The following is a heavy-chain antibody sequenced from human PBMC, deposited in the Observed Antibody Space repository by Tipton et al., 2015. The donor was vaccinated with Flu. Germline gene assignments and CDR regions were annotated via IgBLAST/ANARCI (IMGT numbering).Heavy chain of an antibody. Sequence: TLSLTCTVSDGSISSSSYYWGWIRQPPGKGLEWIGSIYYSGSTYYNPSLKSRVTISVDTSKKQFSLKLYSVTAADTAVYYCAGGKTLSGYFPHYLDYWGQGTLVTVSS. D-gene: IGHD3-22*01. CDR2: IYYSGST. CDR3: AGGKTLSGYFPHYLDY. J-gene: IGHJ4*02. CDR1: DGSISSSSYY. V-gene: IGHV4-39*07.